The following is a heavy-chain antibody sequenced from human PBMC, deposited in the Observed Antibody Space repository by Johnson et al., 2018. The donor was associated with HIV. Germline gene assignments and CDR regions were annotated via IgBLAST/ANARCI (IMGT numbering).Heavy chain of an antibody. J-gene: IGHJ3*02. Sequence: QVQLVESGGGVVQPGRSLRLSCAASGFTFSSYGMHWVRQAPCKGLEWVAVISYDGSNKYYADSVKGRFTISRYNSKNTLYLQMNSLRAEDTAVYYCAKPSAAAGTFAFDIWGQGTMVTVSS. CDR2: ISYDGSNK. CDR3: AKPSAAAGTFAFDI. D-gene: IGHD6-13*01. CDR1: GFTFSSYG. V-gene: IGHV3-30*18.